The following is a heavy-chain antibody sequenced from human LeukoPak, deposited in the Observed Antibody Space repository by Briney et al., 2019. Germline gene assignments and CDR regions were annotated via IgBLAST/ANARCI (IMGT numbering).Heavy chain of an antibody. V-gene: IGHV3-30-3*01. CDR2: ISYDGSNK. CDR1: GFTFSSYA. D-gene: IGHD3-22*01. J-gene: IGHJ4*02. Sequence: GGSLRLSCAASGFTFSSYAMHWVRQAPGKGLEWVAVISYDGSNKYYADSVKGRFTISRDNSKNTLYLQMNSLRAEDTAVYYCARDDTASNYDSSAYYDRNDYXGQGTLVXVSS. CDR3: ARDDTASNYDSSAYYDRNDY.